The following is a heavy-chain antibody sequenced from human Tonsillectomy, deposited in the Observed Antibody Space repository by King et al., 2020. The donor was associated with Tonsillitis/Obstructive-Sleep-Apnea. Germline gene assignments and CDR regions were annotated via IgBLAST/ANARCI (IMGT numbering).Heavy chain of an antibody. J-gene: IGHJ4*02. CDR1: GGSVSSSSYY. D-gene: IGHD7-27*01. Sequence: QLQESGPRLVKPSETLSLTCSVSGGSVSSSSYYWGWIRQPPGKGLEWIGSMSFSGRTYYNPSLKSRVTISEDTSKNQFSLKLSPVTAADTAVYYCARQKGGTGDPIDYWGQGTLVTVSS. CDR2: MSFSGRT. V-gene: IGHV4-39*01. CDR3: ARQKGGTGDPIDY.